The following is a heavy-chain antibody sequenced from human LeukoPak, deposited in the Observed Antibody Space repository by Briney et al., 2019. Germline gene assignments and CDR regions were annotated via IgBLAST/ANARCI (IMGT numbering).Heavy chain of an antibody. Sequence: PGGSLRPSCAASGFTFTDSYMSWIRHAPGRRLERVSYITISSSTIYYADSVKGRFTISRDNAKNSMYLQMNSLRAEATAVYYCARESVIYDTPAQAYYYYMDVWGKGTTVTVSS. CDR1: GFTFTDSY. CDR3: ARESVIYDTPAQAYYYYMDV. CDR2: ITISSSTI. V-gene: IGHV3-11*04. J-gene: IGHJ6*03. D-gene: IGHD3-22*01.